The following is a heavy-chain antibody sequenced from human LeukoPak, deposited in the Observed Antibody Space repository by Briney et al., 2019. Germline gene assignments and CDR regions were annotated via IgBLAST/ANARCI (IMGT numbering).Heavy chain of an antibody. J-gene: IGHJ3*02. CDR3: ARQETSSYNGAFDI. CDR1: GFSFSSYW. Sequence: GGSLRLSCAASGFSFSSYWMSWVRQAPGKGLEWVANIKQDGSEKYYVDSVKGRFTISRDNAKNSLYLQMNSLRADDTAVYHCARQETSSYNGAFDIWGQGTMVTVSS. CDR2: IKQDGSEK. V-gene: IGHV3-7*01. D-gene: IGHD1-26*01.